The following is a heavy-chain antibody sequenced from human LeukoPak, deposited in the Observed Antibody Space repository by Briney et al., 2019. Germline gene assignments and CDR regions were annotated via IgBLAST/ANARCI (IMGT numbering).Heavy chain of an antibody. D-gene: IGHD2-15*01. Sequence: ASVKVSCKASGYTFTSYGISWVRQAPGQGLEWMGWISAYNGNTNYAQKPQGRVTMTTDTSTNTAYMELRSLRSDDTALYYCARDLNCSGGSCHSGYWFDPWGQGTLVTVSS. V-gene: IGHV1-18*01. CDR3: ARDLNCSGGSCHSGYWFDP. J-gene: IGHJ5*02. CDR2: ISAYNGNT. CDR1: GYTFTSYG.